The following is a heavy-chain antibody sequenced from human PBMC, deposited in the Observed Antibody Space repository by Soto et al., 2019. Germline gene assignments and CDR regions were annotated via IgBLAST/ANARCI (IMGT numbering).Heavy chain of an antibody. CDR1: GYTFTSYA. Sequence: ASVKVSCKASGYTFTSYAMHWVRQAPGQRLEWMGWINAGNGNTKYSQKFQGRVTITRDTSASTAYMELNSLGADDTAVYTCARDGYTSRWYPKGPLDYWGQGSLVTVSS. CDR3: ARDGYTSRWYPKGPLDY. V-gene: IGHV1-3*01. D-gene: IGHD6-13*01. CDR2: INAGNGNT. J-gene: IGHJ4*02.